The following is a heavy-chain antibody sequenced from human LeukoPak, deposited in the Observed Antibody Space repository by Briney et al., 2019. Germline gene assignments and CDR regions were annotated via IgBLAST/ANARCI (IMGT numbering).Heavy chain of an antibody. CDR2: IWYDGSKK. CDR1: GFTFSTYG. D-gene: IGHD2-21*02. CDR3: ARGLTVDDPDSWD. Sequence: PGRSLRLSCGASGFTFSTYGMHWVRQAPGKGLEWVAVIWYDGSKKYYADSVKGRFTISRDNSKNTLYLQMNNLRAEDTAVYYCARGLTVDDPDSWDWGQGTRLTVSS. J-gene: IGHJ1*01. V-gene: IGHV3-33*01.